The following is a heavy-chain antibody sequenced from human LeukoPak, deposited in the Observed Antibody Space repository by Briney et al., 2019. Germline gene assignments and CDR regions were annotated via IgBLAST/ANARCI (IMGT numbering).Heavy chain of an antibody. J-gene: IGHJ4*02. Sequence: GGSLRLSCAASGFTFDDYAMHWVRQAPGKGLEWVSGISWNSGSIGYADSVKGRFTISRDNAKNSLYLQMNSLRAEDTALYYCAVSPRQQLVLVHWGQGTLVTVSS. CDR3: AVSPRQQLVLVH. V-gene: IGHV3-9*01. CDR2: ISWNSGSI. D-gene: IGHD6-13*01. CDR1: GFTFDDYA.